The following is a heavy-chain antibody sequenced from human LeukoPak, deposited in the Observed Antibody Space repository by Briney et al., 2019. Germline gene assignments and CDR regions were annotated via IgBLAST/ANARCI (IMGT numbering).Heavy chain of an antibody. V-gene: IGHV1-18*04. Sequence: GASVKVSCKASGYTFTSYGISWVRQAPGQGREWMGWISPYNVNTNYAQKLQGRVTITTDTSTSTAYMELRSLRSDDTAVYYCARDPQQMLVVPGVYFDYWGQGTLVTVSS. CDR2: ISPYNVNT. D-gene: IGHD2-2*01. CDR3: ARDPQQMLVVPGVYFDY. CDR1: GYTFTSYG. J-gene: IGHJ4*02.